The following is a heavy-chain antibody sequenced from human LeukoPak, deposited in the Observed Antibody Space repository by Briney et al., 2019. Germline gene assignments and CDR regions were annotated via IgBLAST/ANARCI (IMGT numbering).Heavy chain of an antibody. J-gene: IGHJ4*02. V-gene: IGHV1-69*04. D-gene: IGHD5-24*01. CDR3: ARDPDVEMATNRAFDY. CDR2: IIPILGIA. CDR1: GYTFTSYY. Sequence: SVKVSCKASGYTFTSYYMHWVRQAPGQGLEWMGRIIPILGIANYAQKFQGRVTITADKSTSTAYMELSSLRSEDTAVYYCARDPDVEMATNRAFDYWGQGTLVTVSS.